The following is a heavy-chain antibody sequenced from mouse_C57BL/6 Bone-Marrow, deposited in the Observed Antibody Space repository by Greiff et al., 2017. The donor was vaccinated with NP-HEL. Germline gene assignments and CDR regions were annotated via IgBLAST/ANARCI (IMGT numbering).Heavy chain of an antibody. CDR2: ILGGGST. Sequence: VKLMESGPGLVAPSQSLSITCTVSGFSLTSYGVYWVRQPPGKGLEWLGVILGGGSTNYNSALMPRLSISKHNSKRQVFLIMNRLQTEDTDKYYCAKQGYDYDEGYAMDYWGQGTSVTVSS. CDR1: GFSLTSYG. J-gene: IGHJ4*01. CDR3: AKQGYDYDEGYAMDY. V-gene: IGHV2-9*01. D-gene: IGHD2-4*01.